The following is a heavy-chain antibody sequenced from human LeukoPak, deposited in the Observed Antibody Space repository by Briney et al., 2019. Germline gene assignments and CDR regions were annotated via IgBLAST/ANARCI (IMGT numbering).Heavy chain of an antibody. CDR3: AKSALATSREY. V-gene: IGHV3-23*01. J-gene: IGHJ4*02. CDR2: ISSSGEGT. CDR1: GFTFSTHA. D-gene: IGHD5-12*01. Sequence: GGSRRLSCAASGFTFSTHAMIWVRQAPGKGLEWVSSISSSGEGTYYADSVKGRFTVSRDNSKNTLYLQMNSLRVDDTAVYYCAKSALATSREYWGQGTLVTVSS.